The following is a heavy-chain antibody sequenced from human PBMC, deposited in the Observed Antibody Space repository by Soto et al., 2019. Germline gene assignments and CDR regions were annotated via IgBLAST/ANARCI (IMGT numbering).Heavy chain of an antibody. CDR2: ISYDGSDK. D-gene: IGHD3-22*01. CDR1: GFTFSSYG. J-gene: IGHJ4*02. V-gene: IGHV3-30*18. CDR3: AKIGIPDCYDRSCYVN. Sequence: QVQLVESGGGVVQPGRSLRLSCAASGFTFSSYGMHWVRQAPGKGLEWVAVISYDGSDKYYADSVKGRFTISRDNSKNTLYLQMNRLRAEDTAVYYCAKIGIPDCYDRSCYVNWGQGTLVTVSS.